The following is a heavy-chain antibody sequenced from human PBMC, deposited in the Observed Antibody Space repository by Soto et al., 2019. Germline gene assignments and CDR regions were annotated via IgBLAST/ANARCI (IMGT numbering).Heavy chain of an antibody. J-gene: IGHJ6*02. CDR3: VRDRDSDTWPSRDV. V-gene: IGHV1-18*01. Sequence: QVHLVQSGAEVKKPGASVRVSCKASGYSFTRNCISWVRQAPGQGLEWMGWISAKNGDTNYAQKFQGRVIMTTDTSTSTAYMELRSLRSDDTAVYYCVRDRDSDTWPSRDVWGQGTTVTVSS. CDR1: GYSFTRNC. CDR2: ISAKNGDT. D-gene: IGHD1-26*01.